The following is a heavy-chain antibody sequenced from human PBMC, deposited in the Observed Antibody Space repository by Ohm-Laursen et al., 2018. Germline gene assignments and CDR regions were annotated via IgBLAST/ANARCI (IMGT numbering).Heavy chain of an antibody. V-gene: IGHV3-21*01. Sequence: SLRLSCSASGFTFSSYIVNWVRQAPGKGLEWVSSISSTSSYIHYADSVKGRFTISRDNAQKSLYLQMNSLRAEDTAVYSCAFRYNFDAFDIWGQGTMVTVSS. J-gene: IGHJ3*02. CDR1: GFTFSSYI. CDR3: AFRYNFDAFDI. CDR2: ISSTSSYI. D-gene: IGHD3-9*01.